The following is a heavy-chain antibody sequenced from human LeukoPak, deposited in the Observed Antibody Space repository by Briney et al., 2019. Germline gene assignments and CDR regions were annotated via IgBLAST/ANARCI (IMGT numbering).Heavy chain of an antibody. Sequence: SETLSLTCSVSGGSISSGSYYRSWIRQPAGKGLEWIGRIYTSGSTNYNPSLKSRVTISVDTSKNQFSLKLSSVTAADTAVYYCARERAYYDILPRWFDPWGQGTLVTVSS. D-gene: IGHD3-9*01. CDR1: GGSISSGSYY. V-gene: IGHV4-61*02. CDR3: ARERAYYDILPRWFDP. J-gene: IGHJ5*02. CDR2: IYTSGST.